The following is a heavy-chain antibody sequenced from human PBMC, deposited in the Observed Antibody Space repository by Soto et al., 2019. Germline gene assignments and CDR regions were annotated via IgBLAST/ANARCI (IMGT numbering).Heavy chain of an antibody. CDR3: ARQLTKGYCTNGVCFGMDV. Sequence: GESLKISCKGSGYRFTSYWIGWVRQMPGKGLEWMGIICPDDSDTRYSPSFQGQVTISADNSLSTAYLQWSSLKASDTAMYYCARQLTKGYCTNGVCFGMDVWVQGTTVTVSS. CDR1: GYRFTSYW. J-gene: IGHJ6*02. CDR2: ICPDDSDT. D-gene: IGHD2-8*01. V-gene: IGHV5-51*01.